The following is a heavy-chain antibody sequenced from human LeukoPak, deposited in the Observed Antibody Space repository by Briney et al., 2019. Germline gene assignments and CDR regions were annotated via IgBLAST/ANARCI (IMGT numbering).Heavy chain of an antibody. J-gene: IGHJ3*02. CDR1: GSTLTELP. CDR3: VTRTTGTTDAVDI. CDR2: FDPEDGET. Sequence: GASVKVSCKVFGSTLTELPIHWVRQAPGKGLEWVGGFDPEDGETTYAQKFQGRVTMTEDKSTVTAYMEVSGLRSEDTAVYYCVTRTTGTTDAVDICGQETMVTVSS. D-gene: IGHD1-1*01. V-gene: IGHV1-24*01.